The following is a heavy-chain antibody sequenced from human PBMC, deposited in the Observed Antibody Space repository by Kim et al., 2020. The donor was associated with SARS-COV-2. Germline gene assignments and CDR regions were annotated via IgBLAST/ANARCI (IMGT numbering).Heavy chain of an antibody. V-gene: IGHV3-30*01. J-gene: IGHJ4*02. Sequence: ADSVKGRFTISRDNSKKPLYLQMTSLRAEDTAVYYCARGDTSGYFYPFDYWGQGTLVTVSS. D-gene: IGHD3-22*01. CDR3: ARGDTSGYFYPFDY.